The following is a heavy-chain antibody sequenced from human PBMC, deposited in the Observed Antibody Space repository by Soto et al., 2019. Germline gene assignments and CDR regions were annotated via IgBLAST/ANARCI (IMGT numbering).Heavy chain of an antibody. V-gene: IGHV3-30-3*01. Sequence: GGSLRLSCAASGFTFSSYVMHWVGQAPGKGLEWVAGLSDDGSNKRYADSVKGRFTISRDNSKNTLYLQMNSLRAEDTAVYYCARGNNDYDSSGYDLDYWGQGTLVTVSS. J-gene: IGHJ4*02. CDR1: GFTFSSYV. CDR3: ARGNNDYDSSGYDLDY. D-gene: IGHD3-22*01. CDR2: LSDDGSNK.